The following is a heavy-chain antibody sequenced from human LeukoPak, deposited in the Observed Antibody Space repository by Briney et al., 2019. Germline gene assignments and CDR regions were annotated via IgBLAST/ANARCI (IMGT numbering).Heavy chain of an antibody. CDR3: ARDRKYYYDSGLAFDI. CDR2: IYYTGT. D-gene: IGHD3-22*01. V-gene: IGHV4-59*02. Sequence: SETLSLTCTVSGGSVTDYYWSWIRQSPGKGLEWIGYIYYTGTSYNPSLKSRVTISADTSKNQFSLKLISVTAADTAVYYCARDRKYYYDSGLAFDIWGQGTMVTVSS. CDR1: GGSVTDYY. J-gene: IGHJ3*02.